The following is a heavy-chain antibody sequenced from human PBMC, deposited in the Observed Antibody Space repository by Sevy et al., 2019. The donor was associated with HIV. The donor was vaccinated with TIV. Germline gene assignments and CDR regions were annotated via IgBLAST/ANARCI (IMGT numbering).Heavy chain of an antibody. D-gene: IGHD1-20*01. Sequence: GGSLRLSCAASGFTFTSDYMHWVRQPPGKGLEWVSSISSSSSYIYYADSVKGRFAISRDNAKNSLYLQMNSLRAEDTAVYYCARAEVTGSSDPPMDVWGQGTTVTVSS. J-gene: IGHJ6*02. CDR3: ARAEVTGSSDPPMDV. CDR1: GFTFTSDY. CDR2: ISSSSSYI. V-gene: IGHV3-21*01.